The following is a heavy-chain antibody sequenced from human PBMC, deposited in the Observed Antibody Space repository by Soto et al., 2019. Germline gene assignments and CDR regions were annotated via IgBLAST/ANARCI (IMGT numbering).Heavy chain of an antibody. D-gene: IGHD6-6*01. Sequence: SETLSLACTVSGGSISSGGYYWSWIRQHPGKGLEWIGYIYYSGSTYYNPSLKSRVTISVDTSKNQFSLKLSSVTAADTAVYYCARDGGIAARPQPFDYWGQGTLVTVSS. CDR2: IYYSGST. V-gene: IGHV4-31*02. CDR1: GGSISSGGYY. J-gene: IGHJ4*02. CDR3: ARDGGIAARPQPFDY.